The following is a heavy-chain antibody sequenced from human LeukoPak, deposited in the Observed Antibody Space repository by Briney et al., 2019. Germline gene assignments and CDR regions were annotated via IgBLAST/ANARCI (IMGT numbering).Heavy chain of an antibody. D-gene: IGHD4-23*01. CDR2: IYYSGST. Sequence: PSETLSLTCTVSGGSISSGGYYWSWIRQHPGTGLEWIGYIYYSGSTYYNPSLKSRVTISVDTSKNQFSLKLSSVTAADTAVYYCARDKATVVTPHWFDPWGQGTLVTVSS. CDR3: ARDKATVVTPHWFDP. V-gene: IGHV4-31*03. J-gene: IGHJ5*02. CDR1: GGSISSGGYY.